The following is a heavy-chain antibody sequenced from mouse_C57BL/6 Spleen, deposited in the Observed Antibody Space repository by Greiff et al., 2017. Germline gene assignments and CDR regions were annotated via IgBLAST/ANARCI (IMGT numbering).Heavy chain of an antibody. CDR3: ARERRGFDY. Sequence: EVKVVESGGGLVKPGGSLKLSCAASGFTFSSYAMSWVRQTPEKRLEWVATISDGGSYTYYPDNVKGRFTISRDNAKNNLYLQMSHLKSEDTAMYYCARERRGFDYWGQGTTLTVSS. CDR1: GFTFSSYA. V-gene: IGHV5-4*01. CDR2: ISDGGSYT. J-gene: IGHJ2*01.